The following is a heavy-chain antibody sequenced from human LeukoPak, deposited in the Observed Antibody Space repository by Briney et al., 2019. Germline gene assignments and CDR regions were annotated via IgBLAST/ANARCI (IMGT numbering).Heavy chain of an antibody. CDR1: GGSISSSNYY. CDR3: ATTPKGGYSAYLDY. D-gene: IGHD5-12*01. J-gene: IGHJ4*02. V-gene: IGHV4-39*07. CDR2: IYFTGST. Sequence: SETLSLTCSVSGGSISSSNYYWAWIRQPPGKGLAWIGSIYFTGSTYYNPSLKSRVTISVDKSKNHFSLKLSSVTAADTAVYYCATTPKGGYSAYLDYWGQGTLVTVSS.